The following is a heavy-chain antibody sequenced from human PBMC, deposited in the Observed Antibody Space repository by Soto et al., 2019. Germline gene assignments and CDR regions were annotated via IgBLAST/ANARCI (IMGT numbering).Heavy chain of an antibody. D-gene: IGHD6-13*01. J-gene: IGHJ1*01. Sequence: EVQLVESGGGLVQPGRSLRLSCAASGFTFDDYAMHWVRQVPGKGLEWVSGINWNSGSIGYGDSVKGRFAISRDNAKNYLHLQMNSLSAEDTAFYYCVKGESINWYSGDVRHWGQGTLVTVSS. V-gene: IGHV3-9*01. CDR1: GFTFDDYA. CDR3: VKGESINWYSGDVRH. CDR2: INWNSGSI.